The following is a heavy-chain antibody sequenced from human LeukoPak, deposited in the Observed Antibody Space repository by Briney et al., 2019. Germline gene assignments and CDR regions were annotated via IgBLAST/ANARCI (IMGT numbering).Heavy chain of an antibody. CDR2: IYHSGGT. J-gene: IGHJ4*02. D-gene: IGHD3-10*01. Sequence: SETVSLTCAVSGGSISSSNWWSWVRQPPGKGLEWIGEIYHSGGTSYNPSLKSRVTISVDKSKNQFSLKLSSVTAADTAVYYCARDSGYYGSGSTFDYWGQGTLVTVSS. V-gene: IGHV4-4*02. CDR1: GGSISSSNW. CDR3: ARDSGYYGSGSTFDY.